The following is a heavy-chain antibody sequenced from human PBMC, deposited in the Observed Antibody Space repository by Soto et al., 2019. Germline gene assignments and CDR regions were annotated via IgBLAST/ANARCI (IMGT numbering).Heavy chain of an antibody. CDR1: GGTFSSYA. CDR2: IIPIFGTA. D-gene: IGHD2-2*01. J-gene: IGHJ6*02. V-gene: IGHV1-69*01. CDR3: ARVFVVVPAATIYYYGMDV. Sequence: QVQLVQSGAEVKKPGSSVKVSCKASGGTFSSYAISWVRQAPGQGLEWMGGIIPIFGTANYAQKFQGRVTITADESTSTAYMELSSLRSEDTAVYCCARVFVVVPAATIYYYGMDVWGQGTTVTVSS.